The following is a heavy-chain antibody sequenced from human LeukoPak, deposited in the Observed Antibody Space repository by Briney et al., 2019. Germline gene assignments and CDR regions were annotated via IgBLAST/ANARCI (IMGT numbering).Heavy chain of an antibody. CDR3: ATKTYYYDSSGYYSAFDI. D-gene: IGHD3-22*01. V-gene: IGHV4-34*01. CDR1: GGSFSGYY. J-gene: IGHJ3*02. CDR2: INHSGST. Sequence: SETLSLTCAVYGGSFSGYYRSWIRQPPGKGLEWIGEINHSGSTNYNPSLKSRVTISVDTSKNQFSLKLSSVTAADTAVYYCATKTYYYDSSGYYSAFDIWGQGTMVTVSS.